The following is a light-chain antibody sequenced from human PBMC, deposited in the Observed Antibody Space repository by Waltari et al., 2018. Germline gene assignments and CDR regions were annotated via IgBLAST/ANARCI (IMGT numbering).Light chain of an antibody. CDR2: WAS. J-gene: IGKJ1*01. Sequence: DIVMTQSPDSLAVSLGERATINCKSSQSVLYSSNNKNYLAWYQQKPGQPPKLLIYWASNRESGVPDRISGSGSGTDFTRTISSLQAEDVAVYYCQQYYSTPWTFGQGTKVEIK. CDR1: QSVLYSSNNKNY. V-gene: IGKV4-1*01. CDR3: QQYYSTPWT.